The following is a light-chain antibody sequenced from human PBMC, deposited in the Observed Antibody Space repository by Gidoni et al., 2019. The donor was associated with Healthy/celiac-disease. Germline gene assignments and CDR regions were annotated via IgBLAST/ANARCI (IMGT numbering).Light chain of an antibody. CDR2: GAS. J-gene: IGKJ4*01. CDR3: QQYGSSPRT. Sequence: EIVLTQSPGTLSLSPGERATLSCRARQRVSSSYLAWYQQKPGQAPRLLIYGASSRATGIPDRFSGSGSGTDFTLTISRLEPEDFAVDYCQQYGSSPRTFGGGTKVEIK. V-gene: IGKV3-20*01. CDR1: QRVSSSY.